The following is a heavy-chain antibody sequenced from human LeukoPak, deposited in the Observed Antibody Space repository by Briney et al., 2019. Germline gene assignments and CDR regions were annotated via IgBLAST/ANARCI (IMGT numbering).Heavy chain of an antibody. CDR2: INPNSGGT. J-gene: IGHJ4*02. D-gene: IGHD2-15*01. V-gene: IGHV1-2*02. CDR3: ARALGYCSGGSCYEFDY. CDR1: GYTFTGYY. Sequence: ASVKVSCKASGYTFTGYYMHWVRQAPGQGLEWMGWINPNSGGTNYAQKFRGRVTMTRDTSISTAYMELSRLRSDDTAVYYCARALGYCSGGSCYEFDYWGQGTLVTVSS.